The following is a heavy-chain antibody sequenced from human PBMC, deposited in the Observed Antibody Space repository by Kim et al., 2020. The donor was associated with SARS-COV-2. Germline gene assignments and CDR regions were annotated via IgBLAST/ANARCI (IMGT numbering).Heavy chain of an antibody. CDR1: GGSISSSSYY. V-gene: IGHV4-39*01. CDR3: ARLQLARDYYYYGMDV. D-gene: IGHD5-18*01. CDR2: IYYSGST. Sequence: SETLSLTCTVSGGSISSSSYYWGWIRQPPGKGLEGIGSIYYSGSTYYNPSLKSRVTISVDTSKNQFSLKLSSVTAADTAVYYCARLQLARDYYYYGMDV. J-gene: IGHJ6*01.